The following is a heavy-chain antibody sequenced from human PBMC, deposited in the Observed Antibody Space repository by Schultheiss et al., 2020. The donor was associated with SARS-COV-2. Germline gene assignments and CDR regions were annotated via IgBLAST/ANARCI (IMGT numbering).Heavy chain of an antibody. D-gene: IGHD3-3*01. CDR1: GGSISSYY. CDR2: INHSGST. CDR3: ARWGSTTIFGADH. Sequence: SETLSLTCTVSGGSISSYYWSWIRQPPGKGLEWIGYINHSGSTNYNPSLKSRVTISVDTSKNQFSLKLSSVTAADTAVYYCARWGSTTIFGADHWGQGTLVTVSS. V-gene: IGHV4-59*12. J-gene: IGHJ5*02.